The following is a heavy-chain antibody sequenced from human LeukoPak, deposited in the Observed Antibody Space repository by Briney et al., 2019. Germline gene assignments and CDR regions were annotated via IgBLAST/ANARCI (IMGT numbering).Heavy chain of an antibody. CDR1: GYTFTGYY. Sequence: ASVKVSCKASGYTFTGYYMHWVRQAPGQGLEWMGIINPSGGSTSYAQKFQGRVTITRDTSASTAYMEPSSLRSEDTAVYYCARVAWDFWSGYYDYWGQGTLVTVSS. J-gene: IGHJ4*02. V-gene: IGHV1-46*01. CDR3: ARVAWDFWSGYYDY. D-gene: IGHD3-3*01. CDR2: INPSGGST.